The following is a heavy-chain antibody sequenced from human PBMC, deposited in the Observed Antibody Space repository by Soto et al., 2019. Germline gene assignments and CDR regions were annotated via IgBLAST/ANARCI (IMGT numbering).Heavy chain of an antibody. CDR1: GGTFSSYA. D-gene: IGHD5-12*01. J-gene: IGHJ6*02. CDR2: FIPIFGTA. CDR3: ARVEGGYSGYDSRYYYGMDV. Sequence: SVKVSCKASGGTFSSYAISWVRQAPGQGLEWMGGFIPIFGTANYAQKFQGRVTITADESTSTAYMELSSLRSEDTAVYYCARVEGGYSGYDSRYYYGMDVWGQGTTVTVSS. V-gene: IGHV1-69*13.